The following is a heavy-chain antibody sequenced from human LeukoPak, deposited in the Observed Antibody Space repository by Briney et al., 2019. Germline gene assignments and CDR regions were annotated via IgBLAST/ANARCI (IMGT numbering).Heavy chain of an antibody. D-gene: IGHD2-2*01. CDR2: IIPIFGTA. CDR3: ALGYCSSTSCYAQEFYYYYGMDV. J-gene: IGHJ6*04. Sequence: GASVKVSCKASGGTFSSYAISWVRQAPGQGLEWMGGIIPIFGTANYAQRFQGRVTITADESTSTAYMELSSLRSEDTAVYYCALGYCSSTSCYAQEFYYYYGMDVWGKGTTVTVSS. V-gene: IGHV1-69*13. CDR1: GGTFSSYA.